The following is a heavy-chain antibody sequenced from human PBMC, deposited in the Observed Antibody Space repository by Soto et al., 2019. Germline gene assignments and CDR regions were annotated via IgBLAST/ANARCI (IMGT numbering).Heavy chain of an antibody. Sequence: QITLKESGPTLVKPTQTLTLTCTFSGFSLTTSGVGVGWIRQPPGKALEWLALIYWDDDKRYSPSLKNRLTITQDTSRNQVVLTLIDLDPVDTATYYCAHKSLVPFGMDVWGQGTTVTVAS. CDR3: AHKSLVPFGMDV. CDR1: GFSLTTSGVG. V-gene: IGHV2-5*02. D-gene: IGHD3-10*01. CDR2: IYWDDDK. J-gene: IGHJ6*02.